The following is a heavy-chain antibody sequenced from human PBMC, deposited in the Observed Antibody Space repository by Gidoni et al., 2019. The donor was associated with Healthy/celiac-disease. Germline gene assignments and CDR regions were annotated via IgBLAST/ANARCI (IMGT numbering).Heavy chain of an antibody. J-gene: IGHJ5*02. Sequence: QVQLVQSGAGVQKPGASGKVSCKASGYTFTSDGISWVRQAPGQGLEWMGWISAYNGNTNDAQKLQGRVTMTTDTSTSTAYIELRSLRSDDTAVYYCARSITIFGVVISNWFDPWGQGTLVTVSS. V-gene: IGHV1-18*01. CDR2: ISAYNGNT. D-gene: IGHD3-3*01. CDR1: GYTFTSDG. CDR3: ARSITIFGVVISNWFDP.